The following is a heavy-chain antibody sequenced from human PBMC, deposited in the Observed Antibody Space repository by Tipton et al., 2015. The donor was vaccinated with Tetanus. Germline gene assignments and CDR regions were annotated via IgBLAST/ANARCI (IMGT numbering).Heavy chain of an antibody. Sequence: TLSLTCSVSGGSLRSGDHYWTWFRQPPGKRLEWIGFVSSSGTTNYNPSLKSRVTISVDTSKNQFSLKLSSVTAADTAVYYCARGTGDYWGQGTLVTVSS. CDR3: ARGTGDY. J-gene: IGHJ4*02. D-gene: IGHD1-14*01. V-gene: IGHV4-61*08. CDR1: GGSLRSGDHY. CDR2: VSSSGTT.